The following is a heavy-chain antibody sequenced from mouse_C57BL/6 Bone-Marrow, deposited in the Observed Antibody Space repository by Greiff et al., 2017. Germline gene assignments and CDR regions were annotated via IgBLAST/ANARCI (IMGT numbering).Heavy chain of an antibody. V-gene: IGHV1-74*01. D-gene: IGHD1-1*01. Sequence: VQVVESGAELVKPGASVKVSCKASGYTFTSYWMHWVKQRPGQGLEWIGRIHPSDSDTNYNQKFKGKATLTVDKSSSTAYMQLSSLTSEDSAVYYGAIPGSSLWYAMDYWGQGTSVTVSS. J-gene: IGHJ4*01. CDR1: GYTFTSYW. CDR3: AIPGSSLWYAMDY. CDR2: IHPSDSDT.